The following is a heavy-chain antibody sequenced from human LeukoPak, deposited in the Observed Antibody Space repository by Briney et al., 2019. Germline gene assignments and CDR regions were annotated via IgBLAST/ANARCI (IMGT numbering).Heavy chain of an antibody. V-gene: IGHV4-39*07. CDR1: GGSISSSSYY. D-gene: IGHD1-26*01. CDR2: IYYSGST. CDR3: ARDRWGLALVDY. Sequence: PSETLSINCTVSGGSISSSSYYWGLIRQPPGKGLEWIGSIYYSGSTYYNPSLKSRVTISVDTSKNQISLKLSSVTAADTAVYYYARDRWGLALVDYWGQGTLVTVSS. J-gene: IGHJ4*02.